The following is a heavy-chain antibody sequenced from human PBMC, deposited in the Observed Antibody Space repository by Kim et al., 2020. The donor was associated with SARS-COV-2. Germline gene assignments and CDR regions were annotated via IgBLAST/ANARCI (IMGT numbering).Heavy chain of an antibody. CDR1: GGTFSSYA. V-gene: IGHV1-69*13. CDR2: IIPIFGTA. D-gene: IGHD6-13*01. CDR3: ARDSVIAAADPDYYYGMDV. Sequence: SVKVSCKASGGTFSSYAISWVRQAPGQGLEWMGGIIPIFGTANYAQKFQGRVTITADESTSTAYMELSSLRSEDTAVYYCARDSVIAAADPDYYYGMDVWGQGTTVTVSS. J-gene: IGHJ6*02.